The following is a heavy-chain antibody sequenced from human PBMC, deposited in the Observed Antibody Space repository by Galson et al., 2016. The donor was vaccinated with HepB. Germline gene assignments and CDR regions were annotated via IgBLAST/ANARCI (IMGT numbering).Heavy chain of an antibody. Sequence: SVKVSCKASGYMFTSYAMHWVRQAPGQRLEWMGWINAGNGNTKYSQKFQGRVTITRDTSASTAYMELSSLRSEDTAVYYCARDYYDSSGYYHDAFDIWGQGTMVTVSS. CDR2: INAGNGNT. CDR3: ARDYYDSSGYYHDAFDI. J-gene: IGHJ3*02. D-gene: IGHD3-22*01. CDR1: GYMFTSYA. V-gene: IGHV1-3*01.